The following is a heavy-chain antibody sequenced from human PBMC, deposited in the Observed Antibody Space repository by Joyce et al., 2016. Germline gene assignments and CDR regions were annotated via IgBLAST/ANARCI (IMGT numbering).Heavy chain of an antibody. CDR3: ARRTTYGYGSHFDY. Sequence: QVQLQESGPGLVKPSETLSLTCTVSGGSISSYYWSWVRQPPGKELEWIGYIYYSGSTNYHPSLKSRVTISVDTSKNQFSLTLSSVTAADTAVYYCARRTTYGYGSHFDYWGQGTLVTVSS. CDR1: GGSISSYY. D-gene: IGHD3-10*01. J-gene: IGHJ4*02. CDR2: IYYSGST. V-gene: IGHV4-59*08.